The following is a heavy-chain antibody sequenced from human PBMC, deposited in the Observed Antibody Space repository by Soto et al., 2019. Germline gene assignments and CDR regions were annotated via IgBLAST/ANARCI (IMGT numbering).Heavy chain of an antibody. D-gene: IGHD3-22*01. Sequence: SETLSLTCAVSGGSVSSSNWWSWVRQPPGKGLEWIGEIYHSGSTYYNPSLKSRVTISVDTSKNQFSLKLSSVTAADTAVYYCARQEFDYYDSSGYYYGGGNYYYYYGMDVWGQGTTVTVSS. CDR1: GGSVSSSNW. CDR3: ARQEFDYYDSSGYYYGGGNYYYYYGMDV. CDR2: IYHSGST. V-gene: IGHV4-4*02. J-gene: IGHJ6*02.